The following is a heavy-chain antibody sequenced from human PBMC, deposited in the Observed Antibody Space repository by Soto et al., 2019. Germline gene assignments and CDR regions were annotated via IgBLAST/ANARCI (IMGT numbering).Heavy chain of an antibody. J-gene: IGHJ5*01. CDR1: GGSISSNY. V-gene: IGHV4-59*01. D-gene: IGHD2-21*01. Sequence: PSXTLSLTCTVSGGSISSNYWSWIRQPPGKGLEWIGYIYNSGTTHYNPSLGSRVTILADTSKNQFSLRLSSVTIVDTAVYYCARESYYSGWFESWSQGTLVTVSS. CDR3: ARESYYSGWFES. CDR2: IYNSGTT.